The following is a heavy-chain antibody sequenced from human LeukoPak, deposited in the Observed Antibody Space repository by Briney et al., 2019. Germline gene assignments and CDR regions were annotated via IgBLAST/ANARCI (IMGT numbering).Heavy chain of an antibody. Sequence: PSQTLSLTCTVSGGSISSGGYYWSWIRQPPGKGLEWIGYIYRSGSTYYNPSLKSRVTISVDRSKNQFSLKLSSVTAADTAVYYCASNIVVVPAAISPYYMDVWGKGTTVTVSS. V-gene: IGHV4-30-2*01. CDR1: GGSISSGGYY. J-gene: IGHJ6*03. CDR2: IYRSGST. D-gene: IGHD2-2*02. CDR3: ASNIVVVPAAISPYYMDV.